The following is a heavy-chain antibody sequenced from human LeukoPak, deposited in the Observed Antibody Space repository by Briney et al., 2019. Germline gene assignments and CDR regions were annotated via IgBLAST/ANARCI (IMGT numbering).Heavy chain of an antibody. Sequence: PGGSLRLSCAASGFIFPNYVMSWVRQAPGKGLEWVANIKQDGSDKYYVDSVKGRFTISRDNAKNSLYLQMNTLRAEDTAVYYCARGEGLGTTNGGYYFAYWGQGSLVIVSS. CDR2: IKQDGSDK. V-gene: IGHV3-7*01. J-gene: IGHJ4*02. CDR3: ARGEGLGTTNGGYYFAY. CDR1: GFIFPNYV. D-gene: IGHD1-26*01.